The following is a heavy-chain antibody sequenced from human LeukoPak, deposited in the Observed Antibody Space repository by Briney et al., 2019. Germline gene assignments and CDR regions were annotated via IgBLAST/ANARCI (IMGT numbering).Heavy chain of an antibody. CDR2: IYPGDSDT. V-gene: IGHV5-51*01. Sequence: GESLKISCKGSGYSFTSYWIGWVRQMPGKGREWMGIIYPGDSDTRYSPSFQGQVTISADKSISTAYLQWSSLKASDTAMYYCARHTSYVDVYGDYVGLRYYYHGMDVWGQGTTVTVSS. D-gene: IGHD4-17*01. J-gene: IGHJ6*02. CDR3: ARHTSYVDVYGDYVGLRYYYHGMDV. CDR1: GYSFTSYW.